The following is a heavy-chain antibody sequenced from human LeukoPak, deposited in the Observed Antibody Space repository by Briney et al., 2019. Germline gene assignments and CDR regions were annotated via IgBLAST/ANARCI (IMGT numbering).Heavy chain of an antibody. CDR2: IRSIVTSI. V-gene: IGHV3-48*03. CDR1: GFTFSSYE. J-gene: IGHJ4*02. CDR3: ARGISSSYHRHFDY. Sequence: GRSLRPSCAASGFTFSSYEMNWVRQAPGKGLERVSLIRSIVTSIDYVDSVKGRFTISRDNAKNSLYLQMDSLRAEDTAVYYCARGISSSYHRHFDYWGQGILVTVSS. D-gene: IGHD6-13*01.